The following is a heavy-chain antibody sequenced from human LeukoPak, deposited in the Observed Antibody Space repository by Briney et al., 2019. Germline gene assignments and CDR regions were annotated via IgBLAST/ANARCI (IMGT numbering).Heavy chain of an antibody. D-gene: IGHD6-13*01. V-gene: IGHV4-38-2*02. J-gene: IGHJ5*02. CDR1: GYSISSGYF. Sequence: SETLSLTCTVSGYSISSGYFWGWIRQPPGKGLEWIGSFYHSGITYYNPSLKSRVTISVDTSKNQFSLKLSSVTAADTAVYYCARLSIAAAGRNWFDPWGQGTLVTVSS. CDR3: ARLSIAAAGRNWFDP. CDR2: FYHSGIT.